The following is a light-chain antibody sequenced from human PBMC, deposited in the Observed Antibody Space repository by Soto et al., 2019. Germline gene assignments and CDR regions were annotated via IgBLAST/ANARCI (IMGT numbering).Light chain of an antibody. J-gene: IGKJ4*01. CDR3: QHYQNWHT. V-gene: IGKV3-15*01. Sequence: LMTQAPATPSLSPCQISTLSCRASQNLRSSLAWYQQKPGQAPRLLIYGASTRAAGIPARFSGSWSGTEFTLTINSLQSEDSAVYYCQHYQNWHTFGGGTKVDIK. CDR2: GAS. CDR1: QNLRSS.